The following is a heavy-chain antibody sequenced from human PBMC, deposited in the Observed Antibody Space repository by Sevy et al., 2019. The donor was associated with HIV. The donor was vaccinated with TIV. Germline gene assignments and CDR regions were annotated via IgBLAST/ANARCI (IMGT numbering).Heavy chain of an antibody. J-gene: IGHJ3*02. D-gene: IGHD2-15*01. CDR2: ISGSGGST. Sequence: GGSLRLSCAASGFTFSSYAMSWVRQAPGKGLEWVSAISGSGGSTYYADSVKGRFTISSDNSKNTLYLQMNSLGAEDTAVYYCAKDLGRPAYCSGGSCYDAFDIWGQGTMVTVSS. CDR3: AKDLGRPAYCSGGSCYDAFDI. CDR1: GFTFSSYA. V-gene: IGHV3-23*01.